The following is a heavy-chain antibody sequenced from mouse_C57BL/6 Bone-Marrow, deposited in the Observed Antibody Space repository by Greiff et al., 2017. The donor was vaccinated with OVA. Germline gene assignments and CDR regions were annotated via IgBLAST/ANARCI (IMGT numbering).Heavy chain of an antibody. CDR2: ISGGGGNT. J-gene: IGHJ4*01. D-gene: IGHD1-1*02. CDR1: GFTFSSYT. CDR3: ARLYGYYAMDY. Sequence: EVQVVESGGGLVKPGGSLKLSCAASGFTFSSYTMSWVRQTPEKRLEWVATISGGGGNTYYPDSVKGRFTISRDNAKNTLYLQMSSLMSEDTALYYCARLYGYYAMDYWGQGTSVTVSS. V-gene: IGHV5-9*01.